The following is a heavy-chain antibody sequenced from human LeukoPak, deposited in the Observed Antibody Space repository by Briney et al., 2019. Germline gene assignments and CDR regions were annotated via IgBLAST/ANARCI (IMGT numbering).Heavy chain of an antibody. J-gene: IGHJ4*02. CDR3: ARGGSDGPYHFDY. CDR1: VGTFSSYA. D-gene: IGHD5-24*01. CDR2: IIPIFGTA. Sequence: ASVKVSCKASVGTFSSYAIGCVRQAPGQGREGMGGIIPIFGTANYAQKFQGRVTITTDESPSTAYIELSSLRSDDTAVYYCARGGSDGPYHFDYWGQGTLVTVSS. V-gene: IGHV1-69*05.